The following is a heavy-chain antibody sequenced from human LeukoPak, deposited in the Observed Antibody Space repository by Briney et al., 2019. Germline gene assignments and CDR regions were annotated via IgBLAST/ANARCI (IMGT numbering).Heavy chain of an antibody. CDR2: IYYSGST. CDR3: ARELEVGYFDL. J-gene: IGHJ2*01. V-gene: IGHV4-59*01. Sequence: SETLSLTCTVSGGSISSYYWSWIRHPPGRGLEWIGYIYYSGSTNYNPSLKSRVTISVDTSKNQFSLKLSSVTAADTAVYYCARELEVGYFDLWGRGTLVTVSS. CDR1: GGSISSYY.